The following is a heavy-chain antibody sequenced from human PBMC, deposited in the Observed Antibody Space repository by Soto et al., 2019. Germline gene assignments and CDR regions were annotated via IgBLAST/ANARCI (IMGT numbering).Heavy chain of an antibody. J-gene: IGHJ4*02. V-gene: IGHV3-23*01. CDR1: GFTFSSYA. Sequence: GSLRLSCAASGFTFSSYAMSWVRQAPGKGLEWVSGISGGGRTTYYADSVKGRFTISRDNSKNTLFLQMNSLTVGDTAVYYCAKCSSASCFKEGFDYWGQGTLVTVSS. CDR2: ISGGGRTT. D-gene: IGHD2-2*01. CDR3: AKCSSASCFKEGFDY.